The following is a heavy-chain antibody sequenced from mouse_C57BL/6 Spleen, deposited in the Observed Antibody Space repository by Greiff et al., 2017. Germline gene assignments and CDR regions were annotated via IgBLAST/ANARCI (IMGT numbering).Heavy chain of an antibody. V-gene: IGHV1-61*01. D-gene: IGHD3-2*02. J-gene: IGHJ2*01. CDR1: GYTFTSYW. Sequence: QVQLQQPGAELVRPGSSVKLSCKASGYTFTSYWMDWVKQRPGQGLEWIGNIYPSDSETHYNQKFKDKATLTVDKSSSTDYMQLSSLTSEDSAVYYCAKGSSGWSFDYWGQGTTLTVSS. CDR2: IYPSDSET. CDR3: AKGSSGWSFDY.